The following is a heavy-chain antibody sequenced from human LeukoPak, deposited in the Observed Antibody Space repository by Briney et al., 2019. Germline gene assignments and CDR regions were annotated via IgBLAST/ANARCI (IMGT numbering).Heavy chain of an antibody. V-gene: IGHV1-69*04. J-gene: IGHJ4*02. CDR2: IIPILGIA. CDR3: ARTPYYYASGSYYRSGSFDY. CDR1: GGTFSSYA. D-gene: IGHD3-10*01. Sequence: SVTVSCTASGGTFSSYAISWVRQAPGQGLEWMGRIIPILGIANYAQKFQGRVTITADKTTSTAYMELSSLRSEDTAVYYCARTPYYYASGSYYRSGSFDYWGQGTLVTVSS.